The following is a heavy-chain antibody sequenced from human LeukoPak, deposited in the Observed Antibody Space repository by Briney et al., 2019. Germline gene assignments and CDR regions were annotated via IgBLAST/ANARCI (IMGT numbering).Heavy chain of an antibody. CDR1: GFIFSSYA. CDR2: IWYDGSNK. Sequence: PGGSLRLSCAASGFIFSSYAMHWVRQAPGKGPEWVAIIWYDGSNKYYADSVKGRFTISRDNSKNTLYLQMNSLRAEDTAVYYCAKDNWNDVKYYFDYWGQGTLVTVSS. CDR3: AKDNWNDVKYYFDY. J-gene: IGHJ4*02. V-gene: IGHV3-30*02. D-gene: IGHD1-1*01.